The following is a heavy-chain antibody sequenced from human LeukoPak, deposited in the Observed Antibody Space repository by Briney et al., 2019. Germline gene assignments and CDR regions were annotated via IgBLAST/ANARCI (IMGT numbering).Heavy chain of an antibody. CDR2: INAGNGNT. Sequence: ASVKVSCKASGYTFTSYAMHWVRQAPGQRLEWMGWINAGNGNTKYSQKFQGRVTITRDTSASTAYMELSSLRSEDTAVYYCARDPRFLWERTRGFDYWGQGTLVTVSS. D-gene: IGHD1-26*01. V-gene: IGHV1-3*01. J-gene: IGHJ4*02. CDR3: ARDPRFLWERTRGFDY. CDR1: GYTFTSYA.